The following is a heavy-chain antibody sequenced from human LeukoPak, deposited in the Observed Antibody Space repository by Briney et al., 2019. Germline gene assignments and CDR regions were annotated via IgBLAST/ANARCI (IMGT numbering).Heavy chain of an antibody. J-gene: IGHJ4*02. CDR3: ARDLVGYSYVFDY. Sequence: ASETLSLTCTVSGGSISSSSYYWGWIRQPPGKGLEWIGSIYYSGSTYYNPSLKSRVTISVDTSKNQFSLKLSSVTAADTAVYYCARDLVGYSYVFDYWGQGTLVTVSS. D-gene: IGHD5-18*01. V-gene: IGHV4-39*07. CDR1: GGSISSSSYY. CDR2: IYYSGST.